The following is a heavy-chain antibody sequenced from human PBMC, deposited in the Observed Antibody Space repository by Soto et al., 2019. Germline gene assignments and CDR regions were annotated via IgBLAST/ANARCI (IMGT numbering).Heavy chain of an antibody. CDR3: GSCPTSRGNSNLAS. Sequence: QVQLVQSGAEVRKPGASVKLSCQASGYTFTHYYIHWVRQAPGQGLEWLGIINPDTGTTSYAQTSQGRVTLSTDTPASAVYLGLSGRAAKDTAFYYWGSCPTSRGNSNLASRAQGTLFTASS. V-gene: IGHV1-46*01. CDR2: INPDTGTT. CDR1: GYTFTHYY. J-gene: IGHJ4*02. D-gene: IGHD2-2*01.